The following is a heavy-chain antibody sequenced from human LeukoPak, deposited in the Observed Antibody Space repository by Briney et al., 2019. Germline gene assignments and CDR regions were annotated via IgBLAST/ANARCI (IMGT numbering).Heavy chain of an antibody. CDR1: GDSISTYY. J-gene: IGHJ4*02. Sequence: PSETLSLTCTVSGDSISTYYWSWIRQPAGKGLEWIGRIHTSESTNYNPSLESRVTMSVDTSKNQLSLKLTSVTAADTAVYYCARDLTTMIVDWGQGTLVTVSS. CDR3: ARDLTTMIVD. D-gene: IGHD3-22*01. CDR2: IHTSEST. V-gene: IGHV4-4*07.